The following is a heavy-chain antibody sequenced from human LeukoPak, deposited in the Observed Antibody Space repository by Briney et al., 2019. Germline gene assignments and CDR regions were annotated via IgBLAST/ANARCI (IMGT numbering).Heavy chain of an antibody. CDR1: GFTVSTTY. CDR3: ARGDGGSGRGWFDP. V-gene: IGHV3-53*01. CDR2: IYSGGST. D-gene: IGHD6-19*01. Sequence: PGGSLRLSCAASGFTVSTTYMSWVRQAPGKGLEWVSVIYSGGSTYYADSVKGRFTISRDSSKNTLYLRMNSLRAEDTAVYYCARGDGGSGRGWFDPGGQGTLVTVSS. J-gene: IGHJ5*02.